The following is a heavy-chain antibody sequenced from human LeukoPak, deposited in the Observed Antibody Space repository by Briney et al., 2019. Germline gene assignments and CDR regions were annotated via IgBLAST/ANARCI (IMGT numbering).Heavy chain of an antibody. V-gene: IGHV1-18*01. J-gene: IGHJ4*02. CDR3: ARVVGGSGSYSFDY. D-gene: IGHD3-10*01. Sequence: GASVKVSCKASGYTFTSHDISWVRQAPGQGLEWMGWISTYNGNTNYAQKLQGRVTMTTDTSTSTAYMEVRSLRSDDTAFYYCARVVGGSGSYSFDYWGQGTLVTVSS. CDR2: ISTYNGNT. CDR1: GYTFTSHD.